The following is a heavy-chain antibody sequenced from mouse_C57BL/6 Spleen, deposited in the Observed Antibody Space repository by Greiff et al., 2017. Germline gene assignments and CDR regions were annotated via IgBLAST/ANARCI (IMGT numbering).Heavy chain of an antibody. J-gene: IGHJ4*01. CDR1: GYTFTSYT. V-gene: IGHV1-4*01. Sequence: QVQLQQSGAELARPGASVKMSCKASGYTFTSYTMHWVKQRPGQGLEWIGYINPSSGYTKYNQKFKDKATLTADKSSSTAYMQLSSLTSEDSAVYYCARSNWDGAPMDYWGQGTSVTVSS. D-gene: IGHD4-1*01. CDR3: ARSNWDGAPMDY. CDR2: INPSSGYT.